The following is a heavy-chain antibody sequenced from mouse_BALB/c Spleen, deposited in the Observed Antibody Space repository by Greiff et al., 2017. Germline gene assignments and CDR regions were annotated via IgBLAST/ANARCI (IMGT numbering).Heavy chain of an antibody. V-gene: IGHV1-4*02. J-gene: IGHJ3*01. CDR2: INPSSGYT. D-gene: IGHD1-1*01. CDR3: SRYGSSPAWFAY. Sequence: QVQLKQSAAELARPGASVKMSCKASGYTFTSYTMHWVKQRPGQGLEWIGYINPSSGYTEYNQKFKDKTTLTADKSSSTAYMQLSSLTSEDSAVYYCSRYGSSPAWFAYWGQGTLVTVSA. CDR1: GYTFTSYT.